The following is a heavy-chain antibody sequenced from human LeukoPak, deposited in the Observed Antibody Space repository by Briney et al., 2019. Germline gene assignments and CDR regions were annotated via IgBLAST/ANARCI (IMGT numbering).Heavy chain of an antibody. V-gene: IGHV3-7*01. J-gene: IGHJ6*03. D-gene: IGHD3-10*01. CDR3: ARGIMGFRELLQYYYYYYMDV. CDR2: IKQDGSEK. Sequence: GGSLRLSCAASGFTFSSYWMSWVRQAPGKGLEWVGNIKQDGSEKYYVDSVKGRFTISRDNEKKLLHLEMISLRADDTALYYCARGIMGFRELLQYYYYYYMDVGGKGTTVTVSS. CDR1: GFTFSSYW.